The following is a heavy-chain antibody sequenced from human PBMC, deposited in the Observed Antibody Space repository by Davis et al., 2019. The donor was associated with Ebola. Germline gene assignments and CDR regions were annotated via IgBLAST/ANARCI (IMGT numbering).Heavy chain of an antibody. J-gene: IGHJ5*01. CDR2: ISGIGGST. CDR3: AKDIHYGDYFNWFDS. CDR1: GFTFSSYA. V-gene: IGHV3-23*01. D-gene: IGHD4-17*01. Sequence: PGGSLRLSCAASGFTFSSYAMSWVRQAPGKGLEWVSVISGIGGSTYYVDSVKGRFTISRDNSKNTLYLQMNSLRPEDTAVYYCAKDIHYGDYFNWFDSWGQGTLVTVSS.